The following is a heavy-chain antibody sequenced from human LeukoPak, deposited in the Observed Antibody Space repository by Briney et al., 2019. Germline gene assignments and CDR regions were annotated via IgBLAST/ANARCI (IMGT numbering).Heavy chain of an antibody. Sequence: AASVKLSCKPSGYTFNSHAIHWVRQAPGQGLEWMGWMNPHSGNTGYAQKFQGRVTMTRNTSISTAYMELISLKSEDAAVYYCATDFGDLVLRDPWGKGTLVTVSS. J-gene: IGHJ5*02. D-gene: IGHD4-17*01. CDR1: GYTFNSHA. V-gene: IGHV1-8*01. CDR2: MNPHSGNT. CDR3: ATDFGDLVLRDP.